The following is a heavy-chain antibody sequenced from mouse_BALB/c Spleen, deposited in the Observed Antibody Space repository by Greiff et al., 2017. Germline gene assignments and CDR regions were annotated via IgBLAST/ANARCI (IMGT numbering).Heavy chain of an antibody. J-gene: IGHJ3*01. Sequence: DVKLVESGGGLVKPGGSLKLSCAASGFTFSSYAMSWVRQTPEKRLEWVATISSGGSYTYYPDSVKGRFTISRDNAKNTLYLQMSSLRSEDTAMYYCARHGYGSSPAWFAYWGQGTLVTVSA. CDR2: ISSGGSYT. D-gene: IGHD1-1*01. CDR3: ARHGYGSSPAWFAY. V-gene: IGHV5-9-3*01. CDR1: GFTFSSYA.